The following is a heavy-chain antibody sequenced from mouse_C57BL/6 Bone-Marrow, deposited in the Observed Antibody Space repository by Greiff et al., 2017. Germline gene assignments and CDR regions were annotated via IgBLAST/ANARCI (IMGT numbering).Heavy chain of an antibody. V-gene: IGHV1-42*01. D-gene: IGHD1-1*01. CDR1: GYSFTGYY. J-gene: IGHJ1*03. Sequence: VHVKQSGPELVKPGASVKISCKASGYSFTGYYMNWVKQSPEKSLEWIGEIKPSTGGTTYNQKFKAKATLTVDKSSSTAYMQLKSLTSEDSAVYYCAREGDYYGSLYFDVWGTGTTVTVSS. CDR2: IKPSTGGT. CDR3: AREGDYYGSLYFDV.